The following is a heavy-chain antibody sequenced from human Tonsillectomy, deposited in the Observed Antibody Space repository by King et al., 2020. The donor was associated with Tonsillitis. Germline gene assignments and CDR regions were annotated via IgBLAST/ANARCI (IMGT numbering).Heavy chain of an antibody. V-gene: IGHV7-4-1*02. Sequence: VQLVQSGSELKKPGASVRVSCKASGYTFTSYPINWVRQAPGQGPEWMGWINANTGDPTYAQGFTGRIVFSLDTSVSTASLQISSLKAEDTAMYYCARVITVAVSGTDLGSWGQGTLVTVSS. CDR2: INANTGDP. CDR3: ARVITVAVSGTDLGS. J-gene: IGHJ5*02. CDR1: GYTFTSYP. D-gene: IGHD6-19*01.